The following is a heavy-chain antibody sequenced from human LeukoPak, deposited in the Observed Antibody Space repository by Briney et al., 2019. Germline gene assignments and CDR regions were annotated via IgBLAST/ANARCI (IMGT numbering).Heavy chain of an antibody. CDR3: AKCRSVGLYWYFDL. CDR2: ISWNSGSI. V-gene: IGHV3-9*01. CDR1: GFTFDDYA. D-gene: IGHD4-23*01. Sequence: PGGSLRLSCAASGFTFDDYAMHWVRQAPGKGLEWVSGISWNSGSIGYADSEKGRFTISRDNAKNSLYLQTNSLRAEDTALYYCAKCRSVGLYWYFDLWGRGTLVTVSS. J-gene: IGHJ2*01.